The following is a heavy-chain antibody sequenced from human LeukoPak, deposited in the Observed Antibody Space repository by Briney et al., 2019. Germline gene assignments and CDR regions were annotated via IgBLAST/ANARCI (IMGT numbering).Heavy chain of an antibody. V-gene: IGHV3-23*01. J-gene: IGHJ1*01. Sequence: GGTLRLSCAASGFSFRSHGMNWVRQAPGKGLEWVSGISPRGDITYYKDSVRGRFTISRDNFKDTVSLQLNSLRAEDTAMYYCAKDDDWGRFNHWGQGTLVTVSS. CDR2: ISPRGDIT. CDR3: AKDDDWGRFNH. D-gene: IGHD3-16*01. CDR1: GFSFRSHG.